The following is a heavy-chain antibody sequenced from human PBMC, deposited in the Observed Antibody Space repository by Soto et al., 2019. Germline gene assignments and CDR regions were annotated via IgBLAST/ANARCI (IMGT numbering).Heavy chain of an antibody. Sequence: SQTLSLTFAISGDSVSGNSAAWNCIRQSPSRGLEWLGRTYYRSRWYNDYAVSVKSRITVTPDTSKNQFSLHMNSVTPEDTAVYYCATEFPYYVSSDSYLDYWGQGALVTVSS. V-gene: IGHV6-1*01. J-gene: IGHJ4*02. D-gene: IGHD3-16*01. CDR3: ATEFPYYVSSDSYLDY. CDR1: GDSVSGNSAA. CDR2: TYYRSRWYN.